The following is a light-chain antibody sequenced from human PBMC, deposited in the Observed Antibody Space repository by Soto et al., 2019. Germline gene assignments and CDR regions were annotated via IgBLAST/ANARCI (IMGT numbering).Light chain of an antibody. V-gene: IGKV3-11*01. CDR3: QQRSNWPPIT. J-gene: IGKJ5*01. Sequence: EVVLTQSPATLSLSPGERATLSCRASQSVGSYLAWFQQKPGQAPRLLIYDASNRATGIPARFSGSGSGTDFNLTISSLEPEDFAVYYCQQRSNWPPITFGQGTRLEIK. CDR2: DAS. CDR1: QSVGSY.